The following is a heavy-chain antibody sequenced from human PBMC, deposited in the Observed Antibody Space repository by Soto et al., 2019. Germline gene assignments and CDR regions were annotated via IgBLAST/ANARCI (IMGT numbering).Heavy chain of an antibody. D-gene: IGHD3-10*01. CDR2: TYYRSKWYN. V-gene: IGHV6-1*01. CDR3: ARTNSVFDY. J-gene: IGHJ4*02. Sequence: PSQTLSLTCAISGDSVSSKSAAWNWIRQSPSRGLEWLGRTYYRSKWYNEYAVSVKSRITVNPDTSKNQFSLHLSSVTPEDTAVYYCARTNSVFDYWARELRSPSPQ. CDR1: GDSVSSKSAA.